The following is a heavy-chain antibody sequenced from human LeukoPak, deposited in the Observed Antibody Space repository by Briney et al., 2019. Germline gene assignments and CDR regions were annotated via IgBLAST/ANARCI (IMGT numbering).Heavy chain of an antibody. CDR1: GFTFSNYW. CDR2: INSNGSNT. V-gene: IGHV3-74*01. D-gene: IGHD3-22*01. Sequence: GGSLRLSCAASGFTFSNYWMHWVRQAPGKGLVWVSRINSNGSNTNYADSVKGRFTISRDNAENTLYLQMHRLRAEDTPVYYCAKTYYDSSGYSIDYWGQGTLVTVSS. J-gene: IGHJ4*02. CDR3: AKTYYDSSGYSIDY.